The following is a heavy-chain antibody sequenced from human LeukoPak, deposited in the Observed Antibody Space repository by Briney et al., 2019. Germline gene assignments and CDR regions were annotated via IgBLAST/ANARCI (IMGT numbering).Heavy chain of an antibody. V-gene: IGHV1-8*01. CDR1: GYTFTSYD. CDR2: MNPNSGNT. CDR3: ARGVRKSLITMVRGRNFYYFDY. J-gene: IGHJ4*02. Sequence: ASVKVSRKASGYTFTSYDINWVRQATGQGLEWMGWMNPNSGNTGYAQKFQGRVTMTRNTSISTTYMELSSLRSEDTAVYYCARGVRKSLITMVRGRNFYYFDYWGQGTLVTVSS. D-gene: IGHD3-10*01.